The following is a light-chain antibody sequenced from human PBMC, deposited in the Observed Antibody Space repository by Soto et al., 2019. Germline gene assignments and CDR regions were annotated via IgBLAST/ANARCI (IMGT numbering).Light chain of an antibody. J-gene: IGKJ5*01. CDR2: DAS. V-gene: IGKV3D-20*01. CDR1: QSVSSSY. CDR3: QQYGSSPIP. Sequence: EIILTRSPPTLSLSPGERATLSCGASQSVSSSYVAWYQHRPGLAPRLLIHDASSRATGIPDRFSGTKSGTDFTLTIRRLEPEDAAVYYCQQYGSSPIPFGQGTRLEIK.